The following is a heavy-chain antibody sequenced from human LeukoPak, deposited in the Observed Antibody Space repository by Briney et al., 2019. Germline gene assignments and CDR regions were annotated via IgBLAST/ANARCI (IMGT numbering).Heavy chain of an antibody. V-gene: IGHV3-21*01. J-gene: IGHJ4*02. Sequence: GGSLRLSCAASGFTFSSYSMNWVRQAPGKGLEWVSSISSSSSYIYYADSVKGRFTISRDNAKNSLSLQMNSLRAEDTAIYFCARDGRYGAGTSDYWGQGALVTVSS. CDR1: GFTFSSYS. CDR2: ISSSSSYI. D-gene: IGHD3-10*01. CDR3: ARDGRYGAGTSDY.